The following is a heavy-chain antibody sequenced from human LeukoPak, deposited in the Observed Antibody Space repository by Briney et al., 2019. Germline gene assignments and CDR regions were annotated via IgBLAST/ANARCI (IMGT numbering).Heavy chain of an antibody. D-gene: IGHD3-10*01. CDR3: AKGPPDYGSGSYYPTNWYFDL. CDR2: ISGSGSGT. CDR1: GFTFSSYA. V-gene: IGHV3-23*01. J-gene: IGHJ2*01. Sequence: GGSLRLSCAASGFTFSSYAMNWVRQAPGKGLEWVLGISGSGSGTYYADSVKGRFTISRDNSKNTLYLQMNSLRAEDTAVYYCAKGPPDYGSGSYYPTNWYFDLWGRGTLVTVSS.